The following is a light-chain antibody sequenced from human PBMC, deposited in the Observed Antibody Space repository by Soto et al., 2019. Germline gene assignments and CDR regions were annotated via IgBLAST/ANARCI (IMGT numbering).Light chain of an antibody. Sequence: EIMLTQSPGTLSLSPGERATLSCRASQSVTSNYLAWYQQKPGQAPRLLIFGASIRDTGLPDRFSGSGSGTDFTLTISRLEPEDSAVYYCQQYGSSPTWTFGQGTKVDI. J-gene: IGKJ1*01. V-gene: IGKV3-20*01. CDR2: GAS. CDR3: QQYGSSPTWT. CDR1: QSVTSNY.